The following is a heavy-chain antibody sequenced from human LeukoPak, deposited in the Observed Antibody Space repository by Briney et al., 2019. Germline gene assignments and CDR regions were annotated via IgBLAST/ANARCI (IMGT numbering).Heavy chain of an antibody. V-gene: IGHV3-48*01. J-gene: IGHJ3*02. CDR1: GFTFSSYI. D-gene: IGHD3-3*01. CDR2: ISSSSSTI. CDR3: ARTYDFWSGYFKHAFDI. Sequence: PGGSLRLSCAASGFTFSSYIMNWVRQAPGKGLEWVAYISSSSSTIYYADSVKGRFTISRDNAKNSLYLQMNSLRAEDTAVYYCARTYDFWSGYFKHAFDIWGQGTMVTVSS.